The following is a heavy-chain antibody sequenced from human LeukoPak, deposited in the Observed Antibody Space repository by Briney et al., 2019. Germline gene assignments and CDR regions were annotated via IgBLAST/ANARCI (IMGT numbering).Heavy chain of an antibody. CDR1: GGTISSYY. V-gene: IGHV4-4*07. CDR2: IYTSGST. CDR3: ARGGSHFDY. Sequence: SETLSLTCTASGGTISSYYWRWIRQPAGKGLEWIGRIYTSGSTNYNPSLKRRVTMSVDPSKNQFSLRLGSVTAADTAVYYCARGGSHFDYWGQGTLVTVSS. D-gene: IGHD1-26*01. J-gene: IGHJ4*02.